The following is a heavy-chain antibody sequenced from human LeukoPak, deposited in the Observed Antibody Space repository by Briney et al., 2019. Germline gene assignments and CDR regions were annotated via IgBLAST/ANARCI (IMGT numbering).Heavy chain of an antibody. CDR3: ARELAYCGGDCYSSFDY. Sequence: ASVKVSSKASGYTFTSYGISWVRQPPEQGLEWMGWISAYNGNTNYAQKLQGRVTMTTDTSTSTAYMELRSLRSDDTAVYYCARELAYCGGDCYSSFDYWGQGTLVTVSS. D-gene: IGHD2-21*02. CDR1: GYTFTSYG. CDR2: ISAYNGNT. J-gene: IGHJ4*02. V-gene: IGHV1-18*01.